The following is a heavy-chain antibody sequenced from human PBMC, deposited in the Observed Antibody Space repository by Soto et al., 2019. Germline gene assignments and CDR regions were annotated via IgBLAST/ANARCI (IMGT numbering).Heavy chain of an antibody. D-gene: IGHD2-15*01. CDR1: GGSFSGYY. Sequence: SETLSLTCAVYGGSFSGYYWSWIRQPPGKGLEWIGEINHSGSTNYNPSLKSRVTISVDTSKNQFSLKLSSVTAADTAVYYCARGEDIVVVVADNAFDIWGQGTMVTVSS. CDR3: ARGEDIVVVVADNAFDI. J-gene: IGHJ3*02. CDR2: INHSGST. V-gene: IGHV4-34*01.